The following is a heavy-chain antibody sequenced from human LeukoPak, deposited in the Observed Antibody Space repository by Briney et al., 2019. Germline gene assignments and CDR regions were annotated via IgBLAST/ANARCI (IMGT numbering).Heavy chain of an antibody. J-gene: IGHJ4*02. V-gene: IGHV1-69*05. CDR3: ARVEGSTSPLDY. CDR1: GGTFSSYA. CDR2: IIPIFGTA. Sequence: SVKVSCKASGGTFSSYAISWVRQAPGQGLEWMGRIIPIFGTANYAQKFQGRVTMTTDTSTSTAYMELRSLRSDDTAVYYCARVEGSTSPLDYWGQGTLVTVSS. D-gene: IGHD1-1*01.